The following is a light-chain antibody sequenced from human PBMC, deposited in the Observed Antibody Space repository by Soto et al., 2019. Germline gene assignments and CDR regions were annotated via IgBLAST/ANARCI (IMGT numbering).Light chain of an antibody. CDR3: QQYNIWPLWT. CDR2: AAS. CDR1: ESLYGN. Sequence: EILLTQSPATLSVSPGERATFSCRASESLYGNVAWYQQKPGQPPRLLIYAASTRATDVPARFSGGGAETEFTLTISSLQSEDFAVYFCQQYNIWPLWTFGQGTKVDIK. J-gene: IGKJ1*01. V-gene: IGKV3-15*01.